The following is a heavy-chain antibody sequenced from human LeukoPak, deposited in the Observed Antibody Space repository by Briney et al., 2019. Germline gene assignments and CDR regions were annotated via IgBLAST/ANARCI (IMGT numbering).Heavy chain of an antibody. J-gene: IGHJ6*03. V-gene: IGHV4-59*01. CDR1: GGSISSYY. Sequence: PSETLSLTCTVSGGSISSYYWSWIRQPPGKRLEWIGYIYYSGSTNYNPSLKSRVTISVDTSKNQFSLMLSSVTAADTAVYYCAKVASETYSYYYMDVWGKGTTVTISS. CDR3: AKVASETYSYYYMDV. CDR2: IYYSGST. D-gene: IGHD2-15*01.